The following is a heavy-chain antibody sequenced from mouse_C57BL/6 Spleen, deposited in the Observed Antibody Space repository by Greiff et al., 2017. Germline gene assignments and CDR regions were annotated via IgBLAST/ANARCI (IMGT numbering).Heavy chain of an antibody. V-gene: IGHV10-1*01. CDR2: IRSKSNNYAT. CDR1: GFSFNTYA. D-gene: IGHD3-3*01. Sequence: EVQLVESGGGLVQPKGSLKLSCAASGFSFNTYAMNWVRQAPGKGLEWVARIRSKSNNYATYYADSVKDRFTISRDDSESMLYLQMNNLKTEDTAMYYCVRHGWDTPFDYWGQGTTLTVSS. J-gene: IGHJ2*01. CDR3: VRHGWDTPFDY.